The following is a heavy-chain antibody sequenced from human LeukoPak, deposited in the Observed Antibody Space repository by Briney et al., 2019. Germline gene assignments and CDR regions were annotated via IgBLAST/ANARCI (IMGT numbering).Heavy chain of an antibody. J-gene: IGHJ5*02. D-gene: IGHD3-22*01. CDR3: AREGSSGYTNWFDP. CDR1: GGSTSSGGYS. V-gene: IGHV4-30-2*01. Sequence: NPSQTLSLTCAVSGGSTSSGGYSWSWIRQPPGKGLEWIGYIYHSGSTYYNPSLKSRVTISVDRSKNQFSLKLSSVTAADTAVYYCAREGSSGYTNWFDPWGQGTLVTVSS. CDR2: IYHSGST.